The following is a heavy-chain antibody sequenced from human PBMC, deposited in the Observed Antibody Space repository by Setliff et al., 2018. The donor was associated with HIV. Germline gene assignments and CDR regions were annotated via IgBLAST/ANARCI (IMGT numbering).Heavy chain of an antibody. J-gene: IGHJ4*02. CDR1: GGSISSHY. V-gene: IGHV4-59*11. Sequence: SETLSLTCTVSGGSISSHYWSWIRQPPGKGLEWIGSIYYSGSTNYNPSLKSRVTISVDTSKNQFSLKLSSVTAADTAVYYCARDRDYYDSSGHFDYWGQGTLVTVSS. D-gene: IGHD3-22*01. CDR3: ARDRDYYDSSGHFDY. CDR2: IYYSGST.